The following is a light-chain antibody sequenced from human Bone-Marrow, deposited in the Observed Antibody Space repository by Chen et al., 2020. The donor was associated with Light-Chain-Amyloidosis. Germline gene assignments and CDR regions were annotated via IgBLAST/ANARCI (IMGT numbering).Light chain of an antibody. CDR1: SLRRYY. CDR3: NARDSSGNHLL. Sequence: SELTQDPPLSVALGQTVTITCQGDSLRRYYASWHQQKPGQAPVVVIYGKDNRPSGIPDRFSASSSGNTASLTITGAQAEDEADYYCNARDSSGNHLLFGGGTTLTVL. CDR2: GKD. J-gene: IGLJ2*01. V-gene: IGLV3-19*01.